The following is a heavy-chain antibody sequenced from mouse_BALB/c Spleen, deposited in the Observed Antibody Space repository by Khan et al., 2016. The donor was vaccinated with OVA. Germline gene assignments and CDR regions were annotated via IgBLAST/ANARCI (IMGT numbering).Heavy chain of an antibody. CDR2: INPRSDYT. CDR3: ARRTTEYAMDY. V-gene: IGHV1-4*01. Sequence: QVQLQQSGAELSRPGASVKMSCKASGYTFTSNTMHWVKQRPRQGLEWIGYINPRSDYTIYSQKFKDKATLTADISSSTAYMQLSSLTSDDSAVYYCARRTTEYAMDYWGQGTSVTVSS. D-gene: IGHD2-14*01. CDR1: GYTFTSNT. J-gene: IGHJ4*01.